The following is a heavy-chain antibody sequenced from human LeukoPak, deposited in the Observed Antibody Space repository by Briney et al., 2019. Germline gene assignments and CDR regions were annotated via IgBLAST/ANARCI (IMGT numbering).Heavy chain of an antibody. Sequence: GGSLRLSCETAGFTFSSYVMHWVRRTPGKGLVWVSRISHDGIISYADSVKGRFTISRDNAENTLILQMNSLRVEDTAVYYCARDWVYKVDYWGRGTLVTVSS. J-gene: IGHJ4*02. CDR2: ISHDGII. V-gene: IGHV3-74*01. D-gene: IGHD5-24*01. CDR3: ARDWVYKVDY. CDR1: GFTFSSYV.